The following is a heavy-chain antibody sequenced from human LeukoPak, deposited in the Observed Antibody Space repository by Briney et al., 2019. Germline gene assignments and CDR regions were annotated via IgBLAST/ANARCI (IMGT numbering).Heavy chain of an antibody. J-gene: IGHJ4*02. CDR2: ISRNSDST. D-gene: IGHD1-26*01. CDR3: VKDIGSGSYRYGGYFDY. Sequence: NPGGSLRLSCAASGFPFDDKAMHWVRQAPGKGLEWVAGISRNSDSTGYADSAKGRFTISRDNAKNSLYLQMNSLRAEDMALYYCVKDIGSGSYRYGGYFDYWPQGNLVTVSS. V-gene: IGHV3-9*03. CDR1: GFPFDDKA.